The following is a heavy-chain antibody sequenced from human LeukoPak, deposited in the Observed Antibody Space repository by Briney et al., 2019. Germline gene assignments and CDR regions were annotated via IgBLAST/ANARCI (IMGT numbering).Heavy chain of an antibody. Sequence: GGSLRLSCVASGFTFSTYAMTWVRQAPGKGLEWVSVISGSGRSGTNYADSVKGRFTISTDNSQNTLHLQMNSLSDEDTAIYYCAREGGSYYFDYWGQGTLVTVSS. V-gene: IGHV3-23*01. CDR2: ISGSGRSGT. CDR1: GFTFSTYA. CDR3: AREGGSYYFDY. J-gene: IGHJ4*02. D-gene: IGHD1-26*01.